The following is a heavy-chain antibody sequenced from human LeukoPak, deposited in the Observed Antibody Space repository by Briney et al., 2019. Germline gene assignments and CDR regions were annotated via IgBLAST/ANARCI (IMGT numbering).Heavy chain of an antibody. CDR1: GYTFTSYG. J-gene: IGHJ4*02. D-gene: IGHD2-21*02. V-gene: IGHV1-18*01. CDR2: ISAYNGNT. CDR3: ARGPVVVTAAHNDY. Sequence: ASVTVSCTASGYTFTSYGISWVRQAPGQGLEWMGWISAYNGNTNYAQELQGRVTMTTDTSTSTAYMELRSLRSDDTAVYYCARGPVVVTAAHNDYWGQGTLVTVSS.